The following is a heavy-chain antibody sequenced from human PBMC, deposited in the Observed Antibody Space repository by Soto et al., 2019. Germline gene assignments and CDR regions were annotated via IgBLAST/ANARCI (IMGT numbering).Heavy chain of an antibody. D-gene: IGHD1-1*01. J-gene: IGHJ4*02. CDR2: IIPILGIA. CDR1: GGTFSSYT. Sequence: SVTVSCKDSGGTFSSYTISWVRQAPGQGLEWMGRIIPILGIANYAQKFQGRVTITADKSTSTAYMELSSLRSEDTAVYYCARVANDRDDYWGQGTLVTVSS. V-gene: IGHV1-69*02. CDR3: ARVANDRDDY.